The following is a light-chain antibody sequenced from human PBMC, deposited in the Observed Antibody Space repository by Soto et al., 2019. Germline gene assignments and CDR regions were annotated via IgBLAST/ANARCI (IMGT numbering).Light chain of an antibody. J-gene: IGKJ1*01. Sequence: PSSLSASTGDRVTITCRASQGISSYLAWYQQKPGKAPKLLIYAASTLQSGVPSRFSGSGSGTDFTLTISCLQSEDFATYYCQQYYSYPRTFGQGTKVDIK. CDR2: AAS. CDR1: QGISSY. V-gene: IGKV1-8*01. CDR3: QQYYSYPRT.